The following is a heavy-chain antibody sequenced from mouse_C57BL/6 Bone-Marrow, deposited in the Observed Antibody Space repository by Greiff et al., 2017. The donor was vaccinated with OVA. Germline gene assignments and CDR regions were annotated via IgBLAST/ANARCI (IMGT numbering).Heavy chain of an antibody. Sequence: EVQLQQSGPVLVKPGASVKMSCTASGYTFTDYYMNWVKQSHGKSLEWIGVINPYNGGTSYNQKFKGKATLTVDKSSSTAYMELNSLTSEDSAVYYCAGADYYAMDYWGQGTSVTVSS. J-gene: IGHJ4*01. CDR2: INPYNGGT. CDR1: GYTFTDYY. CDR3: AGADYYAMDY. V-gene: IGHV1-19*01.